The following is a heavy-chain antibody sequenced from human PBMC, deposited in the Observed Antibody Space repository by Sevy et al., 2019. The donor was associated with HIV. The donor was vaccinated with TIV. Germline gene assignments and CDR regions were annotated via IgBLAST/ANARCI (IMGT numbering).Heavy chain of an antibody. J-gene: IGHJ4*01. CDR2: INLSGGST. Sequence: ASVKVSCKASGYTFTNYYMHWVRQAPGQGLEWMGIINLSGGSTTYAQKFQHRVTMNRDTTTSTVYMELSSLRSEDTAVYYCVRDRRCYDSTAYFYDYWGQGALVTVSS. CDR3: VRDRRCYDSTAYFYDY. CDR1: GYTFTNYY. D-gene: IGHD3-22*01. V-gene: IGHV1-46*01.